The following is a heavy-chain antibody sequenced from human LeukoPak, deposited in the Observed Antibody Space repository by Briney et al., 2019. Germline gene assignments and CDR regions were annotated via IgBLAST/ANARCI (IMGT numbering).Heavy chain of an antibody. D-gene: IGHD3-22*01. J-gene: IGHJ4*02. CDR1: GGSISSYY. CDR2: IYYTGST. Sequence: PSETLSLTCTVSGGSISSYYWSWIRQSPGKGLEWIGYIYYTGSTNSNPSLKSRLTISLDTSKKQFSLKLSSVTAADTAIYYCASSYFYDGNRYFDYWGQGALVTVSS. CDR3: ASSYFYDGNRYFDY. V-gene: IGHV4-59*08.